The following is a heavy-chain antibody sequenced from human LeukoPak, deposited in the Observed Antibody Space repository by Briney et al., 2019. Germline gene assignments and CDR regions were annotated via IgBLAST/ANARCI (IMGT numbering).Heavy chain of an antibody. V-gene: IGHV4-59*08. CDR1: GGSISSYY. Sequence: SETLSLTCTVSGGSISSYYWSWIRQTPGKGLEWIGDIYYSGSTNYNPSLKSRVTISVGTSKNQFSLRLSSVTAADTAVYYSARLASGSYGPLTPFDYWGQGTLVTVSS. CDR2: IYYSGST. CDR3: ARLASGSYGPLTPFDY. D-gene: IGHD1-26*01. J-gene: IGHJ4*02.